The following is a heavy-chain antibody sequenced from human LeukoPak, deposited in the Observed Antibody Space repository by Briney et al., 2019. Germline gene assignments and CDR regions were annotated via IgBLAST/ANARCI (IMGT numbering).Heavy chain of an antibody. CDR2: ISWNSGSI. V-gene: IGHV3-9*01. CDR3: AQEPIFGVVTGALDI. D-gene: IGHD3-3*01. Sequence: GGSLRLSCAASGFTFSSYSTNWVRQAPGKGLEWVSGISWNSGSIGYADSVKGRFTISRDNAKNSLYLQMNSLRAEDTALYYCAQEPIFGVVTGALDIWGQGTMVTVSS. CDR1: GFTFSSYS. J-gene: IGHJ3*02.